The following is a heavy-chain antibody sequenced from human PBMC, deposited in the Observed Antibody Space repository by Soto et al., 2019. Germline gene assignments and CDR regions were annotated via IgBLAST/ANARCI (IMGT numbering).Heavy chain of an antibody. CDR1: GYNFRTFW. CDR2: IYPYDSET. Sequence: EALTISCSTSGYNFRTFWMGWLRQMPGKGLEWMGFIYPYDSETKYSPSFEGQVTMSSASYRTIASLQWSSLQASDTAIYYCARGGHNGGKGYFDFWGQGTLVTVSS. V-gene: IGHV5-51*01. CDR3: ARGGHNGGKGYFDF. J-gene: IGHJ4*02. D-gene: IGHD2-8*01.